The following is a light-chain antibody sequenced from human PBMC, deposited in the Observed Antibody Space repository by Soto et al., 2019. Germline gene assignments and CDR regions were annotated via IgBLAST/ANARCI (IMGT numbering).Light chain of an antibody. Sequence: EIVLTQSPGTLSLSPGERATLSCRTSQIISSIYLAWYQQKPGQAPRLLIYGASNRATGIPDKFSGGGSGTAFTLTISRLEPEDFAVYYCQQYDNSPWTFGQGTKVEIK. CDR2: GAS. V-gene: IGKV3-20*01. J-gene: IGKJ1*01. CDR1: QIISSIY. CDR3: QQYDNSPWT.